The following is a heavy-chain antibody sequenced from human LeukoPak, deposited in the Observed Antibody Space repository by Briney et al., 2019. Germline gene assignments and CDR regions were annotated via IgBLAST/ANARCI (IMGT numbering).Heavy chain of an antibody. V-gene: IGHV4-39*01. D-gene: IGHD6-6*01. J-gene: IGHJ5*02. CDR1: GGSICSSNW. Sequence: SETLYLTCAVSGGSICSSNWWSWVRQPPGKGLEWIGSIYYSGSTYYNPSLKSRVTISVDTSKNQFSLKLSSVTAADTAVYYCAKSIAARRGDWFDPWGQGTLVTVSS. CDR2: IYYSGST. CDR3: AKSIAARRGDWFDP.